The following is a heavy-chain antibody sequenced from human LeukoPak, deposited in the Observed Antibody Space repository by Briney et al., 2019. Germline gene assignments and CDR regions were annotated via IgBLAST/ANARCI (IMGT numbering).Heavy chain of an antibody. D-gene: IGHD2-2*01. Sequence: GGSLRLSCAASGFTLSSYAMHWVRQAPGKGLEWVTVISTDGKDKKYADSVKGRFAISRDNSKDTLDLQMNSLRAEDTAVYYCAKDQKWGPADYYFDSWGQGTLVTVSS. CDR1: GFTLSSYA. J-gene: IGHJ4*02. V-gene: IGHV3-30*18. CDR3: AKDQKWGPADYYFDS. CDR2: ISTDGKDK.